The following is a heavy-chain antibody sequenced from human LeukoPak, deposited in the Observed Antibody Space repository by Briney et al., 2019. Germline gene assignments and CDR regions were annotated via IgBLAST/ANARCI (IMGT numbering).Heavy chain of an antibody. CDR1: GYSFTNYW. CDR2: IYPSDANT. Sequence: GESLKISCLGSGYSFTNYWIGWGRQMPGKGLEWMGIIYPSDANTRYRPSLQGQVTISADKSISTAYLQWSSLKASDTAMYYCARLRYYYDSSGYYYVGGLDYWGQGTLVTVSS. CDR3: ARLRYYYDSSGYYYVGGLDY. V-gene: IGHV5-51*01. D-gene: IGHD3-22*01. J-gene: IGHJ4*02.